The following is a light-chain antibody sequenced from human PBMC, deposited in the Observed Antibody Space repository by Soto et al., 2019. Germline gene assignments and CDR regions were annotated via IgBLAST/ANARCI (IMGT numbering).Light chain of an antibody. J-gene: IGLJ3*02. CDR1: SSDVGGYNY. CDR3: CSYAGIWV. V-gene: IGLV2-11*01. Sequence: QSALTQPRSVSGSPGQSVTISCTGTSSDVGGYNYVSWYQQHPGKAPKHMIYDVSKRPSGVPDRFSGSKSGNTASLTISGLQAEDDADYYCCSYAGIWVFGGGTKLTVL. CDR2: DVS.